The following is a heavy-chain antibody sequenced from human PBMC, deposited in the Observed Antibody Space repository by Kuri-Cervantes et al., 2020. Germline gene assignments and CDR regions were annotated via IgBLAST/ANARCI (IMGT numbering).Heavy chain of an antibody. J-gene: IGHJ3*01. Sequence: GESLKISCAASGFTFSSYTMNWVRQAPGKGLEWVSYIISSSNTRYYADSVKGRFIISRDNAKNSLSLQMNSLKTEDTALYYCTTDPYFSLWGHGTLVTVSS. CDR2: IISSSNTR. V-gene: IGHV3-48*04. CDR3: TTDPYFSL. CDR1: GFTFSSYT. D-gene: IGHD2-21*01.